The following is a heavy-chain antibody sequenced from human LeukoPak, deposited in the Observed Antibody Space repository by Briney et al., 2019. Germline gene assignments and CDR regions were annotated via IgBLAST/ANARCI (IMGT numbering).Heavy chain of an antibody. D-gene: IGHD6-6*01. CDR2: INHSGST. CDR1: GGSFSGYY. J-gene: IGHJ6*03. CDR3: ARVGYRSSSSHYYYMDV. V-gene: IGHV4-34*01. Sequence: SETLSLNCAVYGGSFSGYYWSWIRQPPGKGLEWIGEINHSGSTNYNPSLKSRVTISVDTSKNQFSLKLSSVTAADTAVYYCARVGYRSSSSHYYYMDVWGKGTTVTVSS.